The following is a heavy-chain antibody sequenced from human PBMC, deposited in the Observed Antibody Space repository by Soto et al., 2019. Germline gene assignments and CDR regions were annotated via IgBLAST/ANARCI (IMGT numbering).Heavy chain of an antibody. J-gene: IGHJ4*02. D-gene: IGHD3-10*01. V-gene: IGHV1-69*08. CDR2: IIPILGIA. CDR3: SREDYYGSGSYYNGDY. CDR1: GVTFSSYT. Sequence: QVQLVQSGAEVKKPGSSVKVSCKASGVTFSSYTISWVRQAPGQGLEWMGRIIPILGIANYAQKFQGRVTITADKSTSTAYMELSSLRSEDTDVYYWSREDYYGSGSYYNGDYWGQGTLVTVSS.